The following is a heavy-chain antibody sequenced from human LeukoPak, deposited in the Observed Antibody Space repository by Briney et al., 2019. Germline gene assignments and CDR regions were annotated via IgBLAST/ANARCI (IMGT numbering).Heavy chain of an antibody. D-gene: IGHD6-13*01. J-gene: IGHJ6*02. CDR1: GSTFSGYS. Sequence: GGSLRLSCAASGSTFSGYSMNWVRQAPGKGLDWVSYISSSGTTMYYADSVKGRFTISRDNSKSTLYLQMNSLRAEDTAVYYCARARIAGNSLDVWGQGTTVTVSS. V-gene: IGHV3-48*01. CDR3: ARARIAGNSLDV. CDR2: ISSSGTTM.